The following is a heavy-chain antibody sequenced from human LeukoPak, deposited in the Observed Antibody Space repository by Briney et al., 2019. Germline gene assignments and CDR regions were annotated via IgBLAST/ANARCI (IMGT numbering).Heavy chain of an antibody. CDR3: AKQYHPFDY. Sequence: GGSLRLSCAASGFNVSSSYVSWVRQAPGKGLEWVSVLYSGGATHYADSVKGRFTISRDNSKNTLYLQMNSLRAEDTAVYYCAKQYHPFDYWGQGTLVTVSS. J-gene: IGHJ4*02. CDR1: GFNVSSSY. V-gene: IGHV3-66*04. CDR2: LYSGGAT.